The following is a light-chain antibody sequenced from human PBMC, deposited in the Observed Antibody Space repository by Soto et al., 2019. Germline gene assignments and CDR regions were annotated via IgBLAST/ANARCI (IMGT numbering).Light chain of an antibody. J-gene: IGLJ2*01. CDR3: QSYDSSLSSLV. CDR2: GNS. V-gene: IGLV1-40*01. Sequence: QSVLTQPPSVSGAPGQRVTISCTGSSSNIGTYYDVHWYQQIPGTAPKLLIYGNSNRPSGVPDRFSGSKSCTSATLAITGLQAEDEADYYCQSYDSSLSSLVFGGGTKVNVL. CDR1: SSNIGTYYD.